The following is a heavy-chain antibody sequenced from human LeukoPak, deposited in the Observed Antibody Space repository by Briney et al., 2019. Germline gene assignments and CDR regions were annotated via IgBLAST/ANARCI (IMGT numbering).Heavy chain of an antibody. J-gene: IGHJ4*02. D-gene: IGHD2-21*01. CDR1: GFNFSTHG. CDR2: IWHDGRSI. V-gene: IGHV3-33*06. CDR3: AKGFSTLWVNYFDD. Sequence: GESLRLSCVAPGFNFSTHGMHWVRQAPGKGLEWVAVIWHDGRSIYNEDSVKGRFTISRDTSENTVYLQMNSLRAEDTAVYYCAKGFSTLWVNYFDDWGQGTPVTVSS.